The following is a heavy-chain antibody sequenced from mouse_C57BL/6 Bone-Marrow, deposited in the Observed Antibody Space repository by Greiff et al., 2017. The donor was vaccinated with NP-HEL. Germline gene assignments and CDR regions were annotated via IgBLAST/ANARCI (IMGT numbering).Heavy chain of an antibody. CDR2: IHPSDSAT. Sequence: VKLQQPGAELVKPGASVKVSCKASGYTFTSYWMHWVKQRPGQGLEWIGRIHPSDSATNYNQKFKGKATLTVDKSSSTAYMQLSSLTSEDSAVYYCAIEGEDSLWYFDVWGTGTTVTVSS. V-gene: IGHV1-74*01. CDR3: AIEGEDSLWYFDV. J-gene: IGHJ1*03. D-gene: IGHD2-12*01. CDR1: GYTFTSYW.